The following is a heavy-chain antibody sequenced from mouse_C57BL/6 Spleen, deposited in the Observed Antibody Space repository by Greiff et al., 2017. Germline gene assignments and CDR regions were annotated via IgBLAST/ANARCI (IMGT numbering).Heavy chain of an antibody. Sequence: EVKLQESVAELVRPGASVKLSCTASGFNIKNTYMHWVKQRPEQGLEWIGRIDPANGNTKYAPKFQGKATITADTSSNTAYLQLSSLTSEDTAIYYCARSDYGSEGYFDVWGTGTTVTVSS. V-gene: IGHV14-3*01. J-gene: IGHJ1*03. CDR2: IDPANGNT. CDR1: GFNIKNTY. D-gene: IGHD1-1*01. CDR3: ARSDYGSEGYFDV.